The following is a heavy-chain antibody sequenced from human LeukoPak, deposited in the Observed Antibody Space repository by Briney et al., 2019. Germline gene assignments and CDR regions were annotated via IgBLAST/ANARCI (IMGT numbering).Heavy chain of an antibody. J-gene: IGHJ4*02. Sequence: TTGGPLRLSCAASGFTFSSYSMNWVRQAPGKGLEWVSSISSSTGYIYYADSVKGRFTISRDNAKNSLYLQMNSLRAEDTAVYYCARAAEYYYDSSGYYPFDYWGQGTLVTVSS. D-gene: IGHD3-22*01. V-gene: IGHV3-21*01. CDR3: ARAAEYYYDSSGYYPFDY. CDR1: GFTFSSYS. CDR2: ISSSTGYI.